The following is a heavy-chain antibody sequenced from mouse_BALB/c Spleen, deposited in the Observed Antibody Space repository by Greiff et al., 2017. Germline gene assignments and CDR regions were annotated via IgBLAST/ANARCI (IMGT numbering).Heavy chain of an antibody. Sequence: QVHVKQPGAELVKPGASVKLSCKASGYTFTSYWMHWVKQRPGQGLEWIGEINPSNGRTNYNEKFKSKATLTVDKSSSTAYMQLSSLTSEDSAVYYCARRLYRYDVGAMDYWGQGTSVTVSS. J-gene: IGHJ4*01. V-gene: IGHV1S81*02. CDR2: INPSNGRT. D-gene: IGHD2-14*01. CDR1: GYTFTSYW. CDR3: ARRLYRYDVGAMDY.